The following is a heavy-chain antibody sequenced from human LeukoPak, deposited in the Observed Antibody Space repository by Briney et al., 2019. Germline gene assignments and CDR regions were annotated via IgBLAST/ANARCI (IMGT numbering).Heavy chain of an antibody. CDR3: ARGRRVPAAMGNWFDP. CDR2: INQDGSEK. Sequence: GGSLRLSCAASGFTLSTYWMSWVHQAPGKGLEWVANINQDGSEKYLVDSVKGRFTISRDNAKNSLFLQMNSLRGEDTAVYYCARGRRVPAAMGNWFDPWGQGTLVTVSS. J-gene: IGHJ5*02. V-gene: IGHV3-7*01. CDR1: GFTLSTYW. D-gene: IGHD2-2*01.